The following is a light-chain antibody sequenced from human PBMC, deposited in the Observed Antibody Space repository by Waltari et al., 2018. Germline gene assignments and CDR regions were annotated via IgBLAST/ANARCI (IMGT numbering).Light chain of an antibody. CDR1: QSVLFSSNNKNY. V-gene: IGKV4-1*01. CDR3: QQYYRIPRT. CDR2: WAS. Sequence: DIVMTQSSESLAVSLGERATINCKSSQSVLFSSNNKNYLAWYQQKPGQPPKVLIYWASTRESGVPDRFSGSGSGTDFTLTISSLQAEDVAVYYCQQYYRIPRTFGQGTKVEIK. J-gene: IGKJ1*01.